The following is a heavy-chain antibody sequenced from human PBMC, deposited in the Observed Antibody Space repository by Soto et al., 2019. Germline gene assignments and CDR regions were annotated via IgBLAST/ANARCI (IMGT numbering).Heavy chain of an antibody. D-gene: IGHD6-6*01. V-gene: IGHV4-4*02. CDR2: IFTNGKT. J-gene: IGHJ4*02. Sequence: QVQLQEWGPGLVKPSGTLSLTCAVSGVSINGSIWWSWVRQPPGKGLEWIGEIFTNGKTNFNPSLKARVPISLDKSRNQFSLNLTSVTVADTATYYCASGKGSTAKGEYWGQGTKVTVSS. CDR1: GVSINGSIW. CDR3: ASGKGSTAKGEY.